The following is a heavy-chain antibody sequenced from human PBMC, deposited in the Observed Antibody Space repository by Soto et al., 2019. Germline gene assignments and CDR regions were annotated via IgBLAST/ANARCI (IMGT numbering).Heavy chain of an antibody. J-gene: IGHJ4*02. CDR2: ISASGGTT. D-gene: IGHD2-21*02. V-gene: IGHV3-23*01. CDR1: GFTFSNYA. CDR3: AKSCHGSSGGDCSSWGRDY. Sequence: GGSLRLSCAASGFTFSNYAVSWVRQAPGKGLEWVSAISASGGTTLYADSVKGRFTISRDNSKSTLYLQMNNLRAEDTAVYYCAKSCHGSSGGDCSSWGRDYWGQGTLVTVSS.